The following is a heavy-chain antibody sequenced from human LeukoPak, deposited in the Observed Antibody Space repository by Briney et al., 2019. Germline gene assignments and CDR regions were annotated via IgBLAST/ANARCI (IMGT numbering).Heavy chain of an antibody. CDR1: GFTFSSYW. Sequence: GGSLRLSCAASGFTFSSYWMHWVRQAPGKGLVWVSRINTDGSSTSYADSVKGRFTISRDNAKNTLYLQMNSLRAEDTAVYYCAREGCSGGSCYHNWFDPWGQGTLVTVSS. V-gene: IGHV3-74*01. CDR3: AREGCSGGSCYHNWFDP. CDR2: INTDGSST. D-gene: IGHD2-15*01. J-gene: IGHJ5*02.